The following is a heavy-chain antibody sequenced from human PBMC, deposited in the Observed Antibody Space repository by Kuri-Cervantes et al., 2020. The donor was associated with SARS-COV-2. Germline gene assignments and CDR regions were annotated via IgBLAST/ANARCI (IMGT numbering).Heavy chain of an antibody. Sequence: SETLSLTCAVYGGSFSGYYWSWIRQPPGKGLEWIGEINHSGSTNYNPSLKSRVTISVDTSKNQFSLRLSSVTAADTAVYYCARDYMSGGWNYGFGFDYWGQGTLVTVSS. V-gene: IGHV4-34*01. CDR1: GGSFSGYY. CDR2: INHSGST. J-gene: IGHJ4*02. D-gene: IGHD1-7*01. CDR3: ARDYMSGGWNYGFGFDY.